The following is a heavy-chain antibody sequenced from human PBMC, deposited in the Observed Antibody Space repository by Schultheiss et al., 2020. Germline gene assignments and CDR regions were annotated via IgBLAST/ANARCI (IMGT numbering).Heavy chain of an antibody. D-gene: IGHD4-17*01. V-gene: IGHV3-7*01. CDR2: IKQDGSEK. Sequence: GGSLRLSCAASGFTFSSYSMNWVRQAPGKGLEWVANIKQDGSEKYYVDSVKGRFTISRDNAKNSLYLQMNSLRAEDTAVYYCARVGIYGDPFDYWGQGTLVTVSS. CDR3: ARVGIYGDPFDY. CDR1: GFTFSSYS. J-gene: IGHJ4*02.